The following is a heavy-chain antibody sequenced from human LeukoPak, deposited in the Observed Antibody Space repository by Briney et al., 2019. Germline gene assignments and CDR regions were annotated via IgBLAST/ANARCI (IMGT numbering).Heavy chain of an antibody. CDR3: AREGNGYTGFDY. J-gene: IGHJ4*02. V-gene: IGHV1-46*01. CDR2: INPSGGST. CDR1: GYTFTSYY. Sequence: ASVKVSCKASGYTFTSYYMHWVRQALGQGLEWMGIINPSGGSTSYAQKFQGRVTMTRDTSTSTVYMELSSLRSEDTAVYYCAREGNGYTGFDYWGQGTLVTVSS. D-gene: IGHD5-24*01.